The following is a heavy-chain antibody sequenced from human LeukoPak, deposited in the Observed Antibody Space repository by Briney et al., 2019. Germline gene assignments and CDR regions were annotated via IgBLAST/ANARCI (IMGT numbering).Heavy chain of an antibody. Sequence: GRSLRLSCAASGFTFSSYGMHWVRQAPGKGLEWMGGFDPEDGETIYAQKFQGRVTMTEDTSTDTAYMELSRLRSDDTAVYYCARLYDFTDAFDIWGQGTMVTVSS. CDR3: ARLYDFTDAFDI. J-gene: IGHJ3*02. CDR1: GFTFSSYG. CDR2: FDPEDGET. D-gene: IGHD3-3*01. V-gene: IGHV1-24*01.